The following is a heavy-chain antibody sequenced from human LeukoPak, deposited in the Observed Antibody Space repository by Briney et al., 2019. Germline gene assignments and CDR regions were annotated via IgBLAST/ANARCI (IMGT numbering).Heavy chain of an antibody. CDR3: ARVPSSSWNNWFDP. D-gene: IGHD6-13*01. J-gene: IGHJ5*02. Sequence: SETLSLTCTVSGDSINSLDLWSWVRQPPGKGLEWIGEIYHSGSTNYNPSLKSRVTISVDKSKNQFSLKLSSVTAADTAVYYCARVPSSSWNNWFDPWGQGTLVTVSS. V-gene: IGHV4-4*02. CDR2: IYHSGST. CDR1: GDSINSLDL.